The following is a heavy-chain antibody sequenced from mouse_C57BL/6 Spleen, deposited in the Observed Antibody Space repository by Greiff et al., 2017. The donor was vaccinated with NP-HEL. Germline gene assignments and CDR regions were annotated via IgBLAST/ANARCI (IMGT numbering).Heavy chain of an antibody. D-gene: IGHD3-3*01. CDR1: GYTFTSYW. CDR2: IDPSDSYT. V-gene: IGHV1-50*01. CDR3: AREGRSFDV. J-gene: IGHJ1*03. Sequence: QVQLQQPGAELVKPGASVKLSCKASGYTFTSYWMQWVKQRPGQGLEWIGEIDPSDSYTNYNQKFKGKATLTVDTSSSTAYMQLSSLTSEDSAVYYCAREGRSFDVWGTGTTVTVSS.